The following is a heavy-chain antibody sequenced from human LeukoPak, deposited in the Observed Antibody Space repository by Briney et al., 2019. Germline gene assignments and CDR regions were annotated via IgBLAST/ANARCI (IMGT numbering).Heavy chain of an antibody. CDR3: AKSRSGSANWALQIFDN. CDR1: GFIFDNHG. D-gene: IGHD1-1*01. V-gene: IGHV3-20*04. CDR2: INWHGGVT. Sequence: GGSLRLSCAASGFIFDNHGMSWVRQVPGKGLEWVSAINWHGGVTGYAASVKGRFTISRDNAARSLYLQMNSLRAEDTAVYFCAKSRSGSANWALQIFDNWGQGTLVTVSS. J-gene: IGHJ4*02.